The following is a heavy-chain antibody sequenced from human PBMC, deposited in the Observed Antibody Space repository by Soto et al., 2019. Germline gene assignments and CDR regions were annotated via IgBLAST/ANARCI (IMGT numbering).Heavy chain of an antibody. CDR2: IWYDGSNK. Sequence: QVQLVESGGGVVQPGRSLRLSCAASGFTFSNYGMHWVRQAPRKGLEWVAVIWYDGSNKYYADSVKGRFTISRDNSENTLYLQMNSLRAEDTAVYYCAREEIRSAAAGTGDYWGQGTLVTVSS. V-gene: IGHV3-33*01. J-gene: IGHJ4*02. CDR1: GFTFSNYG. D-gene: IGHD6-13*01. CDR3: AREEIRSAAAGTGDY.